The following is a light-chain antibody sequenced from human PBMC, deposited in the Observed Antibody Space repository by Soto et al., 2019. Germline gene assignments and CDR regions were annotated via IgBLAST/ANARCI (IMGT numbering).Light chain of an antibody. J-gene: IGLJ3*02. CDR1: SSDVGGYNY. Sequence: QSALTQPRSVSGSPGQSVTISCTGTSSDVGGYNYVSWYQQHPGKAPKLMIYDVVKRPSGVPDRFSGSKSGNTASLTISGRQAEDEAEYYCCSYAGSYTLVFGGGTKLTVL. CDR2: DVV. CDR3: CSYAGSYTLV. V-gene: IGLV2-11*01.